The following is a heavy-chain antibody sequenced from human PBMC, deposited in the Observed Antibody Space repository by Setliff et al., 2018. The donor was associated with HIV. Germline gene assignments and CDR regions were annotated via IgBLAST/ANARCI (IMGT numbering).Heavy chain of an antibody. V-gene: IGHV4-39*01. Sequence: PSETLSLTCTVSGDSISSNSYYWGGIRQPPGKGPEWIGSIFYSETVYYGGRTYYSPSLKSRVTISVDTSKNQFSLNLRSVTAADTAIYYCARHVIGVYAFDMWGQGTMVTVSS. J-gene: IGHJ3*02. D-gene: IGHD3-16*02. CDR2: IFYSETVYYGGRT. CDR3: ARHVIGVYAFDM. CDR1: GDSISSNSYY.